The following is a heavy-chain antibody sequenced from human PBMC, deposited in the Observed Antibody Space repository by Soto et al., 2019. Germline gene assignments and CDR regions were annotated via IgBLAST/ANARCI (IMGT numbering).Heavy chain of an antibody. CDR1: GYTFTSYA. Sequence: ASVKVSCKASGYTFTSYAMHWVRQAPGQRLEWMGWINAGNGNTKYSQKFQGRVTITRDTSASTAYMELSSLRSEDTAVYYCARDLRAIAARIDYWGQGTLVTVSS. CDR3: ARDLRAIAARIDY. J-gene: IGHJ4*02. CDR2: INAGNGNT. D-gene: IGHD6-6*01. V-gene: IGHV1-3*01.